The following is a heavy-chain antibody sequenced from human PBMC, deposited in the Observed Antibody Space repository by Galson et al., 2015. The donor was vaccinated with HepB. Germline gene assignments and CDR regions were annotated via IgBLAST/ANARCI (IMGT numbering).Heavy chain of an antibody. CDR2: ISYDGSNK. D-gene: IGHD2-2*01. J-gene: IGHJ6*02. CDR3: ARRGDVVVLYGMDV. Sequence: SLRLSCAASGFTFSSYAMHWVRQAPGKGLEWAAVISYDGSNKYYADSVKGRFTISRDNSKNTLYLQMNSLRAEDTAVYYCARRGDVVVLYGMDVWGQGTTVTVSS. V-gene: IGHV3-30*04. CDR1: GFTFSSYA.